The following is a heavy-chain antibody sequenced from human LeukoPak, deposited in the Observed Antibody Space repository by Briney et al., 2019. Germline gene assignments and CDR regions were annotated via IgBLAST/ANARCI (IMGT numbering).Heavy chain of an antibody. D-gene: IGHD2-21*02. Sequence: PSETLSLTCTVSGGSINNYYWSWIRQPPGKGLEWIAYIYETGHTGYNPSLKTRVTISLDTSKNQFSLKLNSVTAADTAVYYCARGVDCGGDCYIIDYWGQGTLVTVSS. J-gene: IGHJ4*02. CDR3: ARGVDCGGDCYIIDY. CDR1: GGSINNYY. CDR2: IYETGHT. V-gene: IGHV4-4*08.